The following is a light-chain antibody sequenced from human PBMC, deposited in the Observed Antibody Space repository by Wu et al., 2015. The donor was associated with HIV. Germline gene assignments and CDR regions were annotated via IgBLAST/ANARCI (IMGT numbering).Light chain of an antibody. J-gene: IGKJ1*01. V-gene: IGKV1-39*01. CDR3: QQSYSTLWT. CDR1: QSVSSY. Sequence: DIQMTQSPSSLSASVGDRVTITCRASQSVSSYLNWYQQKPGKAPKLLIYAASSLQGGVSSRFSGSGSGTDFTLAISSLQPEDSATYYCQQSYSTLWTFGQGTKVEIK. CDR2: AAS.